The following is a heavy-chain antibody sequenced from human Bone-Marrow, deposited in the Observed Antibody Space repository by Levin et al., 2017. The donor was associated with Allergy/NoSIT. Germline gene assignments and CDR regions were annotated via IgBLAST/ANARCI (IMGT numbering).Heavy chain of an antibody. CDR3: ARDNGGNSVYID. CDR1: GFTFNDYY. D-gene: IGHD4-23*01. J-gene: IGHJ4*02. Sequence: GGSLRLSCAASGFTFNDYYMAWIRQAPGKGLDWVSYISSSGITIYYSASVKGRFTISRDNAKNTLYLQINSLRAEDTAVYYCARDNGGNSVYIDWGQGTLVTVSS. V-gene: IGHV3-11*01. CDR2: ISSSGITI.